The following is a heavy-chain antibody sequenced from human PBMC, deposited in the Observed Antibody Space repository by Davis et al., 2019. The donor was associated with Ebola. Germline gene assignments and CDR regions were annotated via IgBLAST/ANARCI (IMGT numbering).Heavy chain of an antibody. CDR2: INPNSGGT. D-gene: IGHD4-17*01. CDR3: ARARSTVTTLMDV. V-gene: IGHV1-2*02. CDR1: GYTFTGYY. Sequence: ASVKVSCKASGYTFTGYYMHWVRQAPGQGLEWMGWINPNSGGTNYAQKFQGRVTMTRDTSTSTVYMELSSLRSEDTAVYYCARARSTVTTLMDVWGQGTTVTVSS. J-gene: IGHJ6*02.